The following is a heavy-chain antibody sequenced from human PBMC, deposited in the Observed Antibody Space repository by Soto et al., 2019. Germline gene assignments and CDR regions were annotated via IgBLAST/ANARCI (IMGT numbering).Heavy chain of an antibody. Sequence: ASVKVSCKASGYTFTSYYMHWVRQAPGQGLEWMGIINPSGGSTSYAQKIQGRVTMTTDTSTSTAYMELRSLRSDDTAVYYCASYDFWSEEGYYYGMDVWGQGTTVTVSS. J-gene: IGHJ6*02. V-gene: IGHV1-46*01. CDR2: INPSGGST. CDR3: ASYDFWSEEGYYYGMDV. D-gene: IGHD3-3*01. CDR1: GYTFTSYY.